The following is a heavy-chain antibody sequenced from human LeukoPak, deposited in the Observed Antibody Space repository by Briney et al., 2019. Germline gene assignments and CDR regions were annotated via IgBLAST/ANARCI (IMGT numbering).Heavy chain of an antibody. D-gene: IGHD6-13*01. Sequence: SETLSLTCAVSGGSISSGGYSWSWIRQPPGKGLEWIGYIYHSGSTYYNPSLKSRVTISVDRSKNQFSLKLSSVTAADTAVYYCARGTGSSWSAFDYWGQGTLVTVSS. CDR2: IYHSGST. CDR3: ARGTGSSWSAFDY. V-gene: IGHV4-30-2*01. J-gene: IGHJ4*02. CDR1: GGSISSGGYS.